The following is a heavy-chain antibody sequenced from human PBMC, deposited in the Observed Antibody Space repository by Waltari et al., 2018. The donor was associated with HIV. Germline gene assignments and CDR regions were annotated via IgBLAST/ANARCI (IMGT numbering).Heavy chain of an antibody. CDR3: ARQGGYDILTGYYTYFDY. V-gene: IGHV4-39*01. J-gene: IGHJ4*02. CDR1: GGSISSSSYY. CDR2: IYYSGST. Sequence: QLQLQESGPGLVKPSETLSLTCTLSGGSISSSSYYWGWTRQPPGKGLEWIGSIYYSGSTYYNPSLKSRVTISVDTSKNQFSLKLSSVTAADTAVYYCARQGGYDILTGYYTYFDYWGQGTLVTVSS. D-gene: IGHD3-9*01.